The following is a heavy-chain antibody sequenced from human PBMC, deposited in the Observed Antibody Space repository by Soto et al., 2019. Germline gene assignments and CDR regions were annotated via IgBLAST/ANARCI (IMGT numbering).Heavy chain of an antibody. CDR1: GASVSSKSAA. D-gene: IGHD2-2*01. CDR2: TYYRSKWYN. J-gene: IGHJ6*04. V-gene: IGHV6-1*01. Sequence: SQTLSLTCAISGASVSSKSAAWNWIRPSPSRGLEWLGRTYYRSKWYNDYAVSVKSRITINPDTSKNQFSLHLNSVTPEDTAVYYCGTFLSPTSPDVWGEGTTVTVSS. CDR3: GTFLSPTSPDV.